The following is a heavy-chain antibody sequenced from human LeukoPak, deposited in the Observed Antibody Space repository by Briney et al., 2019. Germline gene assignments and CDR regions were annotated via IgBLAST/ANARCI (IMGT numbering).Heavy chain of an antibody. CDR2: IIPIFGTA. J-gene: IGHJ4*02. Sequence: SVKVSCKASGGTFSRYAISWVRQAPGQGLEWMGGIIPIFGTANYAQKFQGRVTITADESTSTAYMELSSLRSEDTAVYYCARYRYSYGQDDFDYWGQGTLVTVSS. CDR1: GGTFSRYA. CDR3: ARYRYSYGQDDFDY. V-gene: IGHV1-69*13. D-gene: IGHD5-18*01.